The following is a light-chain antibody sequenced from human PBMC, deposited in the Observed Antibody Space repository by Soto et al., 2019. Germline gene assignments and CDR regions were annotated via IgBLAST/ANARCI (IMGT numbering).Light chain of an antibody. J-gene: IGLJ3*02. CDR2: GNS. CDR1: SSNIGAGYD. Sequence: QSVLTQPRSVSGAPGQRVTISCTGSSSNIGAGYDVHWYQQLPGTAPKLLIYGNSNRPSGVPDRFSGSKSGTSASLAITGLQAEDEADYYCQSYDSSLSLFGGGTKLTVL. CDR3: QSYDSSLSL. V-gene: IGLV1-40*01.